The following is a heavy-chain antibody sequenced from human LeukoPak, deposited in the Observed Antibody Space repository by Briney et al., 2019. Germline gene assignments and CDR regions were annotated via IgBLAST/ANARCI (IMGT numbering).Heavy chain of an antibody. CDR1: GYSISSGYY. CDR3: ARVRGYGSGSYSRLDAFDI. Sequence: SETLSLTCTVSGYSISSGYYWGWIRQPPGKGLEWIGSIYHSGSTYYNPSLKSRVTISVDTSKNQFSLKLSSVTAADTAVYYCARVRGYGSGSYSRLDAFDIWGQGTMVTVSS. V-gene: IGHV4-38-2*02. CDR2: IYHSGST. D-gene: IGHD3-10*01. J-gene: IGHJ3*02.